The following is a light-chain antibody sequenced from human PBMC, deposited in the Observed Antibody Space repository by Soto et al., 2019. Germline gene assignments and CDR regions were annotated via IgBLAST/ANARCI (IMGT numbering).Light chain of an antibody. CDR3: QQGYSPPYN. J-gene: IGKJ2*01. CDR1: QSLSSY. V-gene: IGKV1-39*01. Sequence: DIRMTQSPSSLSASVGDRVTITCRASQSLSSYLNWYQQKAGRAPKVLIYAVSTLQSGVPSRFSGSESGTDFTLTISSLQAEDSATYYCQQGYSPPYNFGQGTKLEIK. CDR2: AVS.